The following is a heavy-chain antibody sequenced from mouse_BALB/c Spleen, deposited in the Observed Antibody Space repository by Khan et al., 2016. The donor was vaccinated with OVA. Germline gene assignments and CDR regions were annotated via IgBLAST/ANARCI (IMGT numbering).Heavy chain of an antibody. CDR3: TTTGYGNPFAY. Sequence: QVQLQQSGAELVKPGASVKLSCKATGYTFTSYYMYWVKQRPGQGLEWIGGIFPSNVDTFFNEKFKSKATLTVDRSSSTAYMQLSSLTSEDSAVSYCTTTGYGNPFAYWGQGTLVTVSA. CDR2: IFPSNVDT. V-gene: IGHV1S81*02. D-gene: IGHD2-1*01. J-gene: IGHJ3*01. CDR1: GYTFTSYY.